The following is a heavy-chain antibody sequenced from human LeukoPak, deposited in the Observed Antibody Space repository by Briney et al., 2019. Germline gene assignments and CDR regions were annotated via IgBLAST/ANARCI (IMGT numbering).Heavy chain of an antibody. CDR2: IWYDGSNK. CDR1: GFTFSSYG. D-gene: IGHD6-6*01. CDR3: AKDSSSSIYYFDY. V-gene: IGHV3-33*06. Sequence: GGSLRLSCAASGFTFSSYGMHWVRQAPGKGLEWVAVIWYDGSNKYYADSVKGRFTISRDNSKNTLYLQMNSLRAEDTAMYYCAKDSSSSIYYFDYWGQGTLVTVSS. J-gene: IGHJ4*02.